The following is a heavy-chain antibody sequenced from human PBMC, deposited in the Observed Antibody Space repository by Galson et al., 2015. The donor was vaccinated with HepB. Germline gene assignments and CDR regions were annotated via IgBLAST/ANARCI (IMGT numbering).Heavy chain of an antibody. D-gene: IGHD4-17*01. V-gene: IGHV3-48*04. CDR3: ARLTTMTAINWFDP. Sequence: SLRLSCAASGFTFSRFGMNWVRQAPGKGLEWVSYISSSRTTIYYADSVKGRFTISRDNAKNSLYLQMNGLRAEDTAVYYCARLTTMTAINWFDPWGQGTLVTVSS. J-gene: IGHJ5*02. CDR2: ISSSRTTI. CDR1: GFTFSRFG.